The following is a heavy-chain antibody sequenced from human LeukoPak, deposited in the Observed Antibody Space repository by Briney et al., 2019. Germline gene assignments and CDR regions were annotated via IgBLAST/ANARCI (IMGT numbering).Heavy chain of an antibody. Sequence: SGGSLRLSCVVSGFSFSDSYMTWIRQTPGKGLEWLAYISGSSSDIYYADSMKGRFTISRDNAKNSLYLQMNSLRAEDTAVYYCARDQWLQSDYYMDVWGKGTTVTVSS. CDR1: GFSFSDSY. D-gene: IGHD5-18*01. J-gene: IGHJ6*03. CDR2: ISGSSSDI. CDR3: ARDQWLQSDYYMDV. V-gene: IGHV3-11*04.